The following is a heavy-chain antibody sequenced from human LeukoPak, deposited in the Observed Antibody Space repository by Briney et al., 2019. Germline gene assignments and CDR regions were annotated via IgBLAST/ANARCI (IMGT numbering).Heavy chain of an antibody. J-gene: IGHJ3*02. V-gene: IGHV1-2*02. Sequence: AASVKVSCKASGCTFTGYYIHWVRQAPGQGLEWMGWINPNSGDTNYAQKFQGRVTMTRDTSISTAYMELSRLRSDDTAVYYCARDYNDSSGRYAFDIWGQGTMVTVSS. CDR1: GCTFTGYY. CDR3: ARDYNDSSGRYAFDI. CDR2: INPNSGDT. D-gene: IGHD3-22*01.